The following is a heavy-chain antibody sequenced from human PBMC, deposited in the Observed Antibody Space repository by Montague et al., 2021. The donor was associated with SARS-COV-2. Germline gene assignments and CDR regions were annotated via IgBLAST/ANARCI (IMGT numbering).Heavy chain of an antibody. CDR3: AKVGTAAAGTTFSRYFQH. V-gene: IGHV3-9*01. CDR1: GFTFEDYA. Sequence: SLRLSCAASGFTFEDYAMHWVRQAPGKGLEWVSGISWDSGSIVYADSVKGRFSISRDNAKNSLYLQMNSLRAEDTALYYCAKVGTAAAGTTFSRYFQHWGQGTLVTVSS. D-gene: IGHD6-13*01. J-gene: IGHJ1*01. CDR2: ISWDSGSI.